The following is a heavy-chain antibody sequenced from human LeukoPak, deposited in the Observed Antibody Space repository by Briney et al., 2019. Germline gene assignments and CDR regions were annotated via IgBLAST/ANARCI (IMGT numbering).Heavy chain of an antibody. CDR1: GGSFSGYY. V-gene: IGHV4-34*01. CDR3: ARGRGGYYYGSGSHMDV. CDR2: INHSGST. J-gene: IGHJ6*03. Sequence: SETLSLTCAVYGGSFSGYYWSWIRQPPGKGLEWIGEINHSGSTNYNPSLKSRVTISVDTSKTQFSLKLSSVTAADTAVYYCARGRGGYYYGSGSHMDVWGKGTTVTVSS. D-gene: IGHD3-10*01.